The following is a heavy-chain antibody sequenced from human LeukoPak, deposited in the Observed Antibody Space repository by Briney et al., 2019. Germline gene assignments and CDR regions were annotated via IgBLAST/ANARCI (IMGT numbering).Heavy chain of an antibody. J-gene: IGHJ5*02. CDR3: ARDWGYYDSGDYYPGWFDP. CDR1: GGSISSSSYY. V-gene: IGHV4-39*07. Sequence: PSETLSLTCTVSGGSISSSSYYWGWVRQPPGKGLEWIGSVYYSGSTYYNPSLKSRVTISVDTSKNLFSLKLTSVTAADTAVYYCARDWGYYDSGDYYPGWFDPWGQGTLVTVSS. CDR2: VYYSGST. D-gene: IGHD3-22*01.